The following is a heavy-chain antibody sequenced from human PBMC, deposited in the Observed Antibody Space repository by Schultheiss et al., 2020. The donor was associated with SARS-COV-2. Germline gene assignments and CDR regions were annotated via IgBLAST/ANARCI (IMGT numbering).Heavy chain of an antibody. Sequence: GESLKISCAASGFTLSDYYMSWIRQAPGKGLEWVSYISSSSSYTNYADSVKGRFTISRDNAKNSLYLQMNSLRAEDTAVYYCARDSSGYYYYYGMDVWGQGTTVTVSS. V-gene: IGHV3-11*06. J-gene: IGHJ6*02. CDR2: ISSSSSYT. D-gene: IGHD3-22*01. CDR3: ARDSSGYYYYYGMDV. CDR1: GFTLSDYY.